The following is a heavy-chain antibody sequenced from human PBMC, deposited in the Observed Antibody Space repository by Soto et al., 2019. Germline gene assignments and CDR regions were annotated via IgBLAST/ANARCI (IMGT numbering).Heavy chain of an antibody. D-gene: IGHD6-13*01. J-gene: IGHJ5*02. CDR3: ARMASAGTLKWFDR. CDR2: VNPGSGKT. CDR1: GYTFINFD. Sequence: QVQLVQSGAEVKEPGASVRVSCKASGYTFINFDISWVRQAAGQGLEWLGLVNPGSGKTGYASKFNGRGALTRDPTTGTSHLELSSLTSDHTAVYYCARMASAGTLKWFDRWGQGAMVTVSS. V-gene: IGHV1-8*02.